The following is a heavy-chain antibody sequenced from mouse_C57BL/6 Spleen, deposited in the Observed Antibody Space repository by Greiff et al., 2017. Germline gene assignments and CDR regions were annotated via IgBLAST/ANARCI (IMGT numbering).Heavy chain of an antibody. J-gene: IGHJ3*01. D-gene: IGHD1-1*01. CDR2: IYPGDGDT. CDR3: ARSSYYGLFAY. V-gene: IGHV1-82*01. Sequence: VQLQQSGPELVKPGASVKISCKASGYAFSSSWMNWVKQRPGKGLEWIGRIYPGDGDTNYNAKFKGKATLTADKSSSTAYMQLSSLTSEDSAVYFCARSSYYGLFAYWGQGTLVTVSA. CDR1: GYAFSSSW.